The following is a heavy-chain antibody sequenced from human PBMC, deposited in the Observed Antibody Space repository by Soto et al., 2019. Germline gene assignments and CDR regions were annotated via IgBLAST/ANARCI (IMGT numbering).Heavy chain of an antibody. CDR1: GYTFTSYG. CDR2: ISAYNGNT. J-gene: IGHJ6*02. CDR3: ARVAEYDILTGYYRDYYYGMDV. D-gene: IGHD3-9*01. V-gene: IGHV1-18*01. Sequence: ASVKVSCKASGYTFTSYGISWVRQAPGQGLEWMGWISAYNGNTNYAQKLQGRVTMTTDTSTSTAYMELRSLRSDDTAVYYCARVAEYDILTGYYRDYYYGMDVWGQGTTVTVSS.